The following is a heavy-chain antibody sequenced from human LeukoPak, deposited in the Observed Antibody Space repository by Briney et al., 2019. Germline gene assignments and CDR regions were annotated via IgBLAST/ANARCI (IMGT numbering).Heavy chain of an antibody. D-gene: IGHD5-24*01. Sequence: KTGGSLRLSCAASGFTFSSYSMNWVRQAPGKGLEWVSSISSSSSYIYYADSVKGRFTISRDNAKNSLYLQMNSLRAEDTAVYYCARDAQRWLHEGSFDYWGQGTLVTVSS. V-gene: IGHV3-21*01. CDR2: ISSSSSYI. CDR3: ARDAQRWLHEGSFDY. CDR1: GFTFSSYS. J-gene: IGHJ4*02.